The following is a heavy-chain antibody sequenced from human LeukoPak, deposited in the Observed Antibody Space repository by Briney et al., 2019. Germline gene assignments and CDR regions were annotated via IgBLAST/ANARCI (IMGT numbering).Heavy chain of an antibody. CDR1: GFTFSSYA. CDR3: ARDLGTTVTRSGFDY. Sequence: PGGTLRLSCAASGFTFSSYAMHWVRQAPGKGLEWVAVISYDGSNKYYADSVKGRFTISRDNSKNTLYLQMNSLRAEDTAVYYCARDLGTTVTRSGFDYWGQGTLVTVSS. V-gene: IGHV3-30*04. J-gene: IGHJ4*02. CDR2: ISYDGSNK. D-gene: IGHD4-17*01.